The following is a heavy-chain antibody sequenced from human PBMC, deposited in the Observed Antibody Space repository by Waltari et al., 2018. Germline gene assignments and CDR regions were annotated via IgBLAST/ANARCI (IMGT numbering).Heavy chain of an antibody. J-gene: IGHJ6*02. CDR2: INHSGST. Sequence: QVQLQQWGAGLLKPSETLSLTCAVYGGSFSGYYCSWIRQPPGKGLEWIGEINHSGSTNYNPSLKSRVTISVDTSKNQFSLKLSSVTAADTAVYYCAVPWPGRSRHYYYYGMDVWGQGTTVTVSS. V-gene: IGHV4-34*01. CDR1: GGSFSGYY. CDR3: AVPWPGRSRHYYYYGMDV.